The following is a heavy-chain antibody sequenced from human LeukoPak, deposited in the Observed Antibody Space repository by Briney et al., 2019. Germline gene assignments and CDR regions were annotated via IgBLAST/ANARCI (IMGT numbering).Heavy chain of an antibody. CDR1: GYTFTSYG. J-gene: IGHJ5*02. CDR2: IIPIFGTA. D-gene: IGHD3-16*01. V-gene: IGHV1-69*13. Sequence: ASVKVSCKASGYTFTSYGISWVRQAPGQGLEWMGGIIPIFGTANYAQKFQGRVTITADESTSTAYMELSSLRSEDTAVYYCARASFWESPINWFAPWGQGTLVTVSS. CDR3: ARASFWESPINWFAP.